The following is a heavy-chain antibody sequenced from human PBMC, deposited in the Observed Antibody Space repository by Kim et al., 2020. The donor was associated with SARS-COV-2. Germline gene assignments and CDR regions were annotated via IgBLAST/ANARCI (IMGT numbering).Heavy chain of an antibody. Sequence: SVKVSCKASGGTFSSYAISWVRQAPGQGLEWMGGIIPIFGTANYAQKFQGRVTITADESTSTAYMELSSLRSEDTAVYYCAREIRYYDSSGYPYYFDYWGQGTLVTVSS. CDR2: IIPIFGTA. V-gene: IGHV1-69*13. J-gene: IGHJ4*02. D-gene: IGHD3-22*01. CDR3: AREIRYYDSSGYPYYFDY. CDR1: GGTFSSYA.